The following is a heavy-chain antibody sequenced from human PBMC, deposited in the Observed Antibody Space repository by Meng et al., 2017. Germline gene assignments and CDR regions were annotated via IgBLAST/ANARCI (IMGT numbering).Heavy chain of an antibody. J-gene: IGHJ2*01. D-gene: IGHD2-21*02. CDR2: ISYDGSNK. CDR3: ARDRWGHWYSDL. Sequence: QVRVVESGGGVVQPGRSLRFSCAASGFTFSSYAMHWVRQAPGKELEWVAVISYDGSNKYYADSVKGRFTISRDNSKNTLYLQMNSLRAEDTAVYYCARDRWGHWYSDLWGRGTLVTVSS. CDR1: GFTFSSYA. V-gene: IGHV3-30*04.